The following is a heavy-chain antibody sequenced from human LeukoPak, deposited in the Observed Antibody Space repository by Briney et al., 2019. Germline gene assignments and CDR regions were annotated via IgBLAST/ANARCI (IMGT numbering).Heavy chain of an antibody. J-gene: IGHJ6*02. V-gene: IGHV1-69*13. D-gene: IGHD6-19*01. CDR2: IIPIFGTA. CDR3: ARDQLAVAGYYYYGMDV. CDR1: GGTFSSYA. Sequence: SVKVSCKASGGTFSSYAISWVRQAPGQGLEWMGGIIPIFGTANYAQKFQGRVTITADESTCTAYMELSSLRSEDTAVYYCARDQLAVAGYYYYGMDVWGQGTTVTVSS.